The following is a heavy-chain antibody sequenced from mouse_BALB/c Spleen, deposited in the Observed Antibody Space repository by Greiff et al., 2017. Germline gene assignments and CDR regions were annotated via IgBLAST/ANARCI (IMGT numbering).Heavy chain of an antibody. V-gene: IGHV2-6-7*01. CDR3: ARGGRYGSSLDY. CDR2: IWGDGST. J-gene: IGHJ2*01. CDR1: GFSLTGYG. Sequence: VMLVESGPGLVAPSQSLSITCTVPGFSLTGYGVNWVRQPPGKGLEWLGMIWGDGSTDYNSALKSRLSISKDNSKSQVFLKMNSLQTDDTARYYCARGGRYGSSLDYWGQGTTLTVSS. D-gene: IGHD1-1*01.